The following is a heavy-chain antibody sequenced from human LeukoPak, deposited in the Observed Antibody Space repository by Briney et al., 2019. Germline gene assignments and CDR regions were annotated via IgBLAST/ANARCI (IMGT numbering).Heavy chain of an antibody. Sequence: PGGSLRLSCAASGFTFSSYGMHWVRQAPGKGLEWVAVISYDGSNNYYADSVKGRFTISRDNSKNTLYLQMNSLRAEDTAVYYCANGDGLTGGQGTLVTVSS. CDR3: ANGDGLT. J-gene: IGHJ4*02. V-gene: IGHV3-30*18. CDR1: GFTFSSYG. D-gene: IGHD3-10*01. CDR2: ISYDGSNN.